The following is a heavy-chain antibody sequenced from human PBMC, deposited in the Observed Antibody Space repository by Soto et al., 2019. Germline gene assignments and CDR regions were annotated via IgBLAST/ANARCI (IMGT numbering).Heavy chain of an antibody. CDR3: ARDFDSGYSYGYDGAPPDY. V-gene: IGHV3-7*03. J-gene: IGHJ4*02. D-gene: IGHD5-18*01. Sequence: GGSLRLSCAASGFTFSSYWMHWVRQAPGKGLVWVASIERDGSGKFYVDSVKGRFTISRDNAKNSLYLQMNSLRAEDTAVYYCARDFDSGYSYGYDGAPPDYWGQGTLVTVSS. CDR1: GFTFSSYW. CDR2: IERDGSGK.